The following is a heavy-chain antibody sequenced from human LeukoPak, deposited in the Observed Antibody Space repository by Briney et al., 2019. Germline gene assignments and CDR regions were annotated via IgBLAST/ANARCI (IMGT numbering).Heavy chain of an antibody. Sequence: PSGTLSLTCAVSGGSISSSNWWSWVRQPPGKGLEWIGEIYHSGSTNYNPSLKSRVTISVDKSKNQFSLKLSSVTAADTAVYYCARHRYNWNGYYYYGMDVWGQGTTVTVSS. D-gene: IGHD1-20*01. V-gene: IGHV4-4*02. J-gene: IGHJ6*02. CDR1: GGSISSSNW. CDR2: IYHSGST. CDR3: ARHRYNWNGYYYYGMDV.